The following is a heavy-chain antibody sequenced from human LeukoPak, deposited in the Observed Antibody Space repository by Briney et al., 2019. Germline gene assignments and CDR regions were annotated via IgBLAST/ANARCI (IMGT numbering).Heavy chain of an antibody. D-gene: IGHD3-9*01. CDR1: GYTFTSYG. CDR2: ISAYNGNT. V-gene: IGHV1-18*01. J-gene: IGHJ4*02. CDR3: AKGDPPTYYDILTGQDY. Sequence: GASVKVSCKASGYTFTSYGISWVRQAPGQGLEWMGWISAYNGNTNYAQKLQGRVTMTTDTSTSTAYMELRSLRYDDTAVYYCAKGDPPTYYDILTGQDYWGQGTLVTVSS.